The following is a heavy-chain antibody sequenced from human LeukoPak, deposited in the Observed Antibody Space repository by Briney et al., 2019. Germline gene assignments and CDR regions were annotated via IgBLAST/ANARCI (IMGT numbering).Heavy chain of an antibody. CDR2: ITWDGGST. D-gene: IGHD3-10*01. Sequence: PGGSLRLSCAASGFTFDDYSMHWVRQVPGKGLQWVSLITWDGGSTFYADSVKGRFTISRDNSKKSLSLQMYGLTAEDTALYHCARKRGRVIDYWGQGTLVTVSS. J-gene: IGHJ4*02. CDR3: ARKRGRVIDY. V-gene: IGHV3-43*01. CDR1: GFTFDDYS.